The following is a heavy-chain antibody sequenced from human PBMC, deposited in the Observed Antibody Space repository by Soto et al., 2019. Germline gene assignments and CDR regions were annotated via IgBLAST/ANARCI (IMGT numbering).Heavy chain of an antibody. CDR3: SHGYYQYFNS. Sequence: PGGSLRLSCAVSGVTLTDVWMNWVRQAPGEGPEWVGRIKSNTAGGTTDFAAPVKGRFTISRDDSQNTLYLQMDSLKTEDTAVYYCSHGYYQYFNSWGPGTLVTVSS. CDR1: GVTLTDVW. V-gene: IGHV3-15*07. J-gene: IGHJ4*02. D-gene: IGHD5-18*01. CDR2: IKSNTAGGTT.